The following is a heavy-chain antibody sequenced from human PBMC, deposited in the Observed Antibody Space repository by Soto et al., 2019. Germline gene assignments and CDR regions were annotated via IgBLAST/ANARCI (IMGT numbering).Heavy chain of an antibody. CDR1: GFRFSIYS. J-gene: IGHJ4*02. D-gene: IGHD6-19*01. Sequence: EVQLVESGGNLVQPGGSLRLSRAASGFRFSIYSMNWVRQAPGKGLEWSAYITSDTKTIKYADSVKGRFTISRDNGKNSVYLHMNSLRDEDTAVYYCARSVEGHFDYWGQGTVVTVSA. CDR3: ARSVEGHFDY. CDR2: ITSDTKTI. V-gene: IGHV3-48*02.